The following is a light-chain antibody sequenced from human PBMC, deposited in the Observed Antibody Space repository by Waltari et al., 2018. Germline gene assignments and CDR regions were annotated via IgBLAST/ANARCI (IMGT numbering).Light chain of an antibody. CDR2: EAS. CDR1: QSVSHY. V-gene: IGKV3-11*01. CDR3: QQRSNWLFT. J-gene: IGKJ3*01. Sequence: EIVLTQSPATLPLSPGERATLSCRARQSVSHYLAWFQQKPGQAPRLLIYEASRRATGIPTRFSGSGSATDFTLTISSLEPEDFAVYYCQQRSNWLFTFGPGTKVEIK.